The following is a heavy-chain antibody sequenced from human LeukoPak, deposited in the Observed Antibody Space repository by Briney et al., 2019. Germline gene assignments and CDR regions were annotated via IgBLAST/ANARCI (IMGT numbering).Heavy chain of an antibody. Sequence: GASLRLSCAASGFTFSSYAMSWVRQAPGKGLEWVSTISGIGGSTYYADSLKGRVTISRDNAKKTLYVQMNSLRAEDTAVYYCAAGSAYCGGDCYRWFDPWGQGTLVTVSS. CDR1: GFTFSSYA. V-gene: IGHV3-23*01. CDR2: ISGIGGST. CDR3: AAGSAYCGGDCYRWFDP. D-gene: IGHD2-21*02. J-gene: IGHJ5*02.